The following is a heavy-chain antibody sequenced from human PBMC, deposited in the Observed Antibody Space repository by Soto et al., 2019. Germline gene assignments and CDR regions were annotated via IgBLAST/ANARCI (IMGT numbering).Heavy chain of an antibody. V-gene: IGHV1-2*02. J-gene: IGHJ6*02. CDR1: GYSFTGYY. CDR2: INPNSGGT. Sequence: XSVKVSCKASGYSFTGYYMHWGRQAPGQGLEWMGWINPNSGGTNYAQKFQCRVTMTRDTSISTAYMELSRLRSDDTVVYYCARDRITTLYSSSKNYYYYGMDVWGQGTTVTVSS. D-gene: IGHD6-6*01. CDR3: ARDRITTLYSSSKNYYYYGMDV.